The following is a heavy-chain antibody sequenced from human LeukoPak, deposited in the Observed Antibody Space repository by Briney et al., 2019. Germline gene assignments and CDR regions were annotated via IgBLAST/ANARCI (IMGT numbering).Heavy chain of an antibody. D-gene: IGHD3-9*01. CDR1: GYTFTSYG. CDR3: ARLPHYDILTGYYISGFDY. Sequence: ASVKVSCKASGYTFTSYGISWVRQAPGQGLEWMGWISAYNGNTNYEQKLQGRVTMTTDTSTRTAYMELRSLRSDDTAVYYCARLPHYDILTGYYISGFDYWGQGTLVTVSS. CDR2: ISAYNGNT. J-gene: IGHJ4*02. V-gene: IGHV1-18*04.